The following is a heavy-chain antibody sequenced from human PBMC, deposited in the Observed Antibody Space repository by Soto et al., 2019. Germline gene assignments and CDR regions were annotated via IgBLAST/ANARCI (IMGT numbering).Heavy chain of an antibody. J-gene: IGHJ6*02. Sequence: PGGSLRLSCAASGFTVSSNYMSWVRQAPGKGLEWVSVIYSGGSTYYADSVKGRFTISRDNSKNTLYLQMNSLRAEDTAVYYCARSLPYYYGMDVWGQGTTVTVSS. CDR2: IYSGGST. V-gene: IGHV3-53*01. CDR1: GFTVSSNY. CDR3: ARSLPYYYGMDV.